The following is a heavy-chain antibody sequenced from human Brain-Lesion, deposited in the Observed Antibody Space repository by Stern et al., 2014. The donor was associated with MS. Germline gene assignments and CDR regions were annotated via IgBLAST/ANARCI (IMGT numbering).Heavy chain of an antibody. Sequence: EVQLVESGGDLVQPGRSLRLSCAAFGFTFDDYAMHWVRQAPGKGLEGVAGISLNRGAIGYADSVKGRFTTSRDNAYSSLYLQMNSLRPEDTALYYCARDITGSSAYFAYWGQGTLVTVSS. CDR1: GFTFDDYA. D-gene: IGHD1-14*01. CDR2: ISLNRGAI. V-gene: IGHV3-9*01. J-gene: IGHJ4*02. CDR3: ARDITGSSAYFAY.